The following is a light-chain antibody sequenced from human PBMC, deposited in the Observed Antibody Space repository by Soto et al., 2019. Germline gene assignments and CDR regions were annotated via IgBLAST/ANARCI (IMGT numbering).Light chain of an antibody. Sequence: QAASVSGSPGQSITISCTGTSSDVGSYNYVSWYQQQPGKAPKLMIYDVTYRPSGVSNRFSGSKSGNTASLTISGLQADDEADYYCSSYTSTSLYVFGTGTKVTVL. V-gene: IGLV2-14*03. CDR2: DVT. J-gene: IGLJ1*01. CDR1: SSDVGSYNY. CDR3: SSYTSTSLYV.